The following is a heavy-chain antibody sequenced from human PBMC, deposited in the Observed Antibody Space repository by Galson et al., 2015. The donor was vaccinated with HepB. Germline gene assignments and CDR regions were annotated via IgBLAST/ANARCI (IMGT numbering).Heavy chain of an antibody. V-gene: IGHV1-18*01. D-gene: IGHD1-1*01. CDR1: GYSFSNYG. Sequence: SVKVSCKASGYSFSNYGLSWIRQAPGPGLEWMGWFSGYDGSTNYAQKFQGRVTMTADASMGTAYLELRNLRSDDTAVYYCARDSRLELRLNNYFSYGMDVWGQGSAVTVSS. J-gene: IGHJ6*02. CDR3: ARDSRLELRLNNYFSYGMDV. CDR2: FSGYDGST.